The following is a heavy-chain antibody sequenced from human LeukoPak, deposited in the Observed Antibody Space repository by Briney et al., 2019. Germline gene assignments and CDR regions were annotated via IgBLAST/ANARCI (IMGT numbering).Heavy chain of an antibody. CDR3: AGAYCSGGSCYPFDY. CDR2: IWYDGSNK. Sequence: PGGSLRLSCAASGFTFSSYGMHWVRQAPGKGLEWVAVIWYDGSNKYYADSVKGRFTISRDNPKNSLYLQMNSLRAEDTAVYYCAGAYCSGGSCYPFDYWGQGTLVTVSS. V-gene: IGHV3-33*01. J-gene: IGHJ4*02. D-gene: IGHD2-15*01. CDR1: GFTFSSYG.